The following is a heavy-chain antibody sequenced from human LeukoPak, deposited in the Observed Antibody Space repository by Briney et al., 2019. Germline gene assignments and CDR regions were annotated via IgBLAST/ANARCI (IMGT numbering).Heavy chain of an antibody. CDR3: ARVIASRGYWFDP. CDR2: IIPIFGTA. V-gene: IGHV1-69*05. J-gene: IGHJ5*02. CDR1: GGTFSSYA. D-gene: IGHD3-22*01. Sequence: GSSVKVSCKASGGTFSSYAISWVRQAPGRGLEWMGGIIPIFGTANYAQKFQGRVTITTDESTSTAYMELSSLRSEDTAVYYCARVIASRGYWFDPWGQGTLVTVSS.